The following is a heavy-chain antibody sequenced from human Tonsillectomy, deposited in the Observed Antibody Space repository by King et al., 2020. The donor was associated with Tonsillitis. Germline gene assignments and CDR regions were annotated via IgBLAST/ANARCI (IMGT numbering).Heavy chain of an antibody. CDR2: IYWNDDK. J-gene: IGHJ3*02. V-gene: IGHV2-5*01. D-gene: IGHD3-22*01. CDR3: AHSSLYYYDNSGSPGAFDI. Sequence: QITLKESGPTLVKPTQTLTLTCTFSGFSLSTSGVGVGWIRQPPGKALEWLALIYWNDDKRYSPSLKSRLTITKDTSKNQVVLTMTNMDPVDTATYYCAHSSLYYYDNSGSPGAFDIWGQGTMVTVSS. CDR1: GFSLSTSGVG.